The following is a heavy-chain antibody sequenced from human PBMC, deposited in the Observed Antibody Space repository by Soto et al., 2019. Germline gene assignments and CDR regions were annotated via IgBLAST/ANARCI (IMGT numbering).Heavy chain of an antibody. J-gene: IGHJ5*02. Sequence: QLPETLSLTCTVSGGSISSSSYYWGWIRQPPGKGLEWIGSIYYSGSTYYNPSLKSRVTISVDTSKNQFSLKLSSVTAADTAVYYCARHVYYGSGSYYRTGNWFDPWGQGTLVTVSS. D-gene: IGHD3-10*01. CDR3: ARHVYYGSGSYYRTGNWFDP. CDR1: GGSISSSSYY. CDR2: IYYSGST. V-gene: IGHV4-39*01.